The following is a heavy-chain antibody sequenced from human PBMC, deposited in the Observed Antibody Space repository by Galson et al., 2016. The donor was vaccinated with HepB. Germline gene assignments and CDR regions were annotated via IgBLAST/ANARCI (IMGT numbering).Heavy chain of an antibody. CDR3: AKDPSSTALINLEQ. Sequence: SLRLSCAVSGFTFSSYAMHWVPRAPGMGLEWVSFISNDGSIVHYGDSVKGRSTVSRDNSKNTLFLQMSSLRPEDSAMYFCAKDPSSTALINLEQWGQGTLVTVSS. D-gene: IGHD3-16*01. V-gene: IGHV3-30*18. J-gene: IGHJ4*02. CDR2: ISNDGSIV. CDR1: GFTFSSYA.